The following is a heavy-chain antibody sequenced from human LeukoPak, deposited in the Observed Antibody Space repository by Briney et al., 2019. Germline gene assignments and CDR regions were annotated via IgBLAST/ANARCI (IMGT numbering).Heavy chain of an antibody. CDR1: GFTFSSYG. CDR3: AKAGEGLLNRFGEPPSPHFDY. V-gene: IGHV3-23*01. J-gene: IGHJ4*02. Sequence: SGGSLRLSCAASGFTFSSYGMSWVRQAPGKGLEWVSAISGSGGSTYYADSVKGRFTISRDNSKNTLYLQMNSLRAEDTAVYYCAKAGEGLLNRFGEPPSPHFDYWGQGTLVTVSS. D-gene: IGHD3-10*01. CDR2: ISGSGGST.